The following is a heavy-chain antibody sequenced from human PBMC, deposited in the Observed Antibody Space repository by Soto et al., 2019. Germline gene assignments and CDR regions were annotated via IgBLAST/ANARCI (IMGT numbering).Heavy chain of an antibody. Sequence: QVQLVQSGAEVKKPGASVKVSCKASGYTFTSYAMHWVRQAPGQRLEWMGWINAGNGNTKYSQKFQGRVTITRDTSASTAYRELSRLRSEDTAVYYCARGEVLSYDDYWGQGALVTVSS. CDR1: GYTFTSYA. CDR3: ARGEVLSYDDY. J-gene: IGHJ4*02. D-gene: IGHD3-16*01. V-gene: IGHV1-3*01. CDR2: INAGNGNT.